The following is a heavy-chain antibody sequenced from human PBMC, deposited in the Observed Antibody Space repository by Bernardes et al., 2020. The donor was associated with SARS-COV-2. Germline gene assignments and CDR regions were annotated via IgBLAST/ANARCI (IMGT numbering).Heavy chain of an antibody. J-gene: IGHJ6*02. CDR3: TNIRGRYSSSSGGFYYYGMDL. CDR2: IKSKTDGGTT. Sequence: GVSLRLSCAASGFTFSNAWMSWVRQAPGKGLEWVGRIKSKTDGGTTDYAAPVKGRFTISRDDSKNTLYLQMNSLKTEDTAVYYCTNIRGRYSSSSGGFYYYGMDLWGQGTTVTVSS. D-gene: IGHD6-6*01. V-gene: IGHV3-15*01. CDR1: GFTFSNAW.